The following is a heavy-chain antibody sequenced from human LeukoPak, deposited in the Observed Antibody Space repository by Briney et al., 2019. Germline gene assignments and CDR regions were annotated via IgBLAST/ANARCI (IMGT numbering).Heavy chain of an antibody. CDR2: IYTSGST. CDR1: GVSISSYY. D-gene: IGHD2-21*01. J-gene: IGHJ3*02. CDR3: ARESLIEVTDAFDI. Sequence: SETLSLTCTVSGVSISSYYWSWIRQPPGKGLEWIGYIYTSGSTNYNPSLKSRVTMSVDTSKNQFSLKLSSVTAADTAVYYCARESLIEVTDAFDIWGQGTMVTVSS. V-gene: IGHV4-4*08.